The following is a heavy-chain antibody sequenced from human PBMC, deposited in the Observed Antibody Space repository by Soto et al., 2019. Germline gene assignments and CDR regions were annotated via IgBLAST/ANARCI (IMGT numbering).Heavy chain of an antibody. CDR1: GGSISRYY. CDR2: ISYSGST. D-gene: IGHD2-15*01. Sequence: SETLALTCTVSGGSISRYYWSWIRQPPGKELEWIGYISYSGSTNYNPSLKSRVTISVDTSKNQFSLKLSSVTAADTAVYYCARHTPAISISDHWGQGTLVTVSS. J-gene: IGHJ4*02. CDR3: ARHTPAISISDH. V-gene: IGHV4-59*08.